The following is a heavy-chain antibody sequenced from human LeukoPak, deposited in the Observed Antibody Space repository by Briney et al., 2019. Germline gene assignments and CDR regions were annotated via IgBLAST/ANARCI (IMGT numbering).Heavy chain of an antibody. D-gene: IGHD2-21*02. Sequence: PGGSLRLSCAASGFTFSSYAMHWVRQAPGKGLEWVAVISYDGSNKYYADSVKGRFTISRDNSKNTLYLRMNSLRAEDTAVYYCASPDIVVVTAIKPSNDYWGQGTLVTVSS. V-gene: IGHV3-30-3*01. J-gene: IGHJ4*02. CDR3: ASPDIVVVTAIKPSNDY. CDR2: ISYDGSNK. CDR1: GFTFSSYA.